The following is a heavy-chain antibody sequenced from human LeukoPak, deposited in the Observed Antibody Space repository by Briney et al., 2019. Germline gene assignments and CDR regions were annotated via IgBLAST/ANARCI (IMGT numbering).Heavy chain of an antibody. CDR3: ARDTAMVSRLPGRYYYYYYGMDV. CDR2: INAGNGNT. V-gene: IGHV1-3*01. J-gene: IGHJ6*02. Sequence: GASVKVSCRASGYTFTGYYMHWVRQAPGQRLEWMGWINAGNGNTKYSQKFQGRVTITRDTSASTAYMELSSLRSEDTAVYYCARDTAMVSRLPGRYYYYYYGMDVWGQGTTVTVSS. CDR1: GYTFTGYY. D-gene: IGHD5-18*01.